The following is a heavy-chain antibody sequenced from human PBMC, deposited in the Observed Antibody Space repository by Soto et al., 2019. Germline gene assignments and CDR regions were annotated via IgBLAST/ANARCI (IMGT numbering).Heavy chain of an antibody. CDR2: MNPDNGNA. Sequence: ASVKVSCKAAGFTCIAYDFSWVRQAAGPGLEWMGWMNPDNGNAGFAQKFRGRINMTRNTSISTAYLELSSLRSDDSAVYFCARRKERSGPYYLDLWGQGTQVTVSS. D-gene: IGHD6-25*01. CDR3: ARRKERSGPYYLDL. CDR1: GFTCIAYD. J-gene: IGHJ4*02. V-gene: IGHV1-8*01.